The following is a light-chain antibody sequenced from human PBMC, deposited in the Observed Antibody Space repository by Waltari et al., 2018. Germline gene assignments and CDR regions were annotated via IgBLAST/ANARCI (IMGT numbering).Light chain of an antibody. CDR1: QTVDKW. Sequence: DIQMTQSPSTLSASVGDSVTIPCRASQTVDKWLAWYQQKPGKVPKVLISKASSLESGVPSRFSGSGSGTDFTLSINSLQLDDFATYYCQQYYNYSWTFGQGTKVDIK. V-gene: IGKV1-5*03. CDR3: QQYYNYSWT. J-gene: IGKJ1*01. CDR2: KAS.